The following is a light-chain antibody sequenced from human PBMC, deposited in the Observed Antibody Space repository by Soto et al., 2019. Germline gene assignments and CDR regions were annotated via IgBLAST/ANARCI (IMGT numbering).Light chain of an antibody. Sequence: DIQMTQSQSSLSASVGDRVTITCRASQSITNYLNWYQHKPGKAPKLLVYAASSLQSGVPSRFSGSGSGTDFTLTISSLQPEDFATYFCQQSHNMPFTFGPGTKVDIK. J-gene: IGKJ3*01. V-gene: IGKV1-39*01. CDR1: QSITNY. CDR3: QQSHNMPFT. CDR2: AAS.